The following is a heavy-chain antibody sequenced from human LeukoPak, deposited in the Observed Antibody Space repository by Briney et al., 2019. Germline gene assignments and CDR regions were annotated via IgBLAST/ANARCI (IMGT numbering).Heavy chain of an antibody. CDR1: GGSSTGYY. D-gene: IGHD5-18*01. CDR2: INHSGST. CDR3: ATGPGYSYGFGYFDY. V-gene: IGHV4-34*01. Sequence: PETLSLTCAVSGGSSTGYYWSWIRPPPGKGVEWSGEINHSGSTNHNPSLKSRVTISVDTSNNQNSLKLSSVTAADTAVYYCATGPGYSYGFGYFDYWGQGTLVTVSS. J-gene: IGHJ4*02.